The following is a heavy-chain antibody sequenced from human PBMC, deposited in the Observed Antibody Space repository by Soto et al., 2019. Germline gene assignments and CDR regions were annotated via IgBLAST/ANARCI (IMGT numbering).Heavy chain of an antibody. Sequence: HVQLQESGPGLVKPSGTLSLICAVSGGSISSSNWWSWVRQPPGKGLEWIGEIYHSGSTKYNPSLKSRVNISVDKSKNHFSLRLSSVTAADTAVYYCARDLDSSGWPDYWGQGTLVTVSP. CDR1: GGSISSSNW. CDR2: IYHSGST. D-gene: IGHD6-19*01. CDR3: ARDLDSSGWPDY. J-gene: IGHJ4*02. V-gene: IGHV4-4*02.